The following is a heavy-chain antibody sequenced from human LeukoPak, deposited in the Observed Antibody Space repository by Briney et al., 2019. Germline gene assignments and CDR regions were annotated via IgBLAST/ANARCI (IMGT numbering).Heavy chain of an antibody. V-gene: IGHV3-49*04. D-gene: IGHD2-21*02. Sequence: GGSLRLSCTASGFVFGDYAVSWVRQAPGKGLEWVAFIRNKAYGGRTEYAASVKGRFTILRDDSKSIAYLQINSLKTEDTAVYYCTRDDFYWGQGTLVTVSS. CDR3: TRDDFY. J-gene: IGHJ4*02. CDR2: IRNKAYGGRT. CDR1: GFVFGDYA.